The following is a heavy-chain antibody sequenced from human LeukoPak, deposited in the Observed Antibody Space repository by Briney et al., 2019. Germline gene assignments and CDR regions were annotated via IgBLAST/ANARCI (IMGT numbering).Heavy chain of an antibody. Sequence: PGGSLRLSCAASGFALSSYAMSWVRQTPGKGLEWASAISGGGGSTYYADSVKGRFTISRDNSKNTLYLQMNSLRAEDTAVYYCAKDKRGGPYGVDYWGQGTLVTVSS. D-gene: IGHD2-8*01. CDR2: ISGGGGST. CDR1: GFALSSYA. CDR3: AKDKRGGPYGVDY. V-gene: IGHV3-23*01. J-gene: IGHJ4*02.